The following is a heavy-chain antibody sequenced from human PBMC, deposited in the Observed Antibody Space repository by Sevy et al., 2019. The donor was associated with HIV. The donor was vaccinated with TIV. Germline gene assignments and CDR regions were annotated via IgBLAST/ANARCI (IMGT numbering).Heavy chain of an antibody. CDR1: GFTFSNYN. CDR3: ARDLLVGSTYVFDI. CDR2: ISSSSADI. D-gene: IGHD1-26*01. Sequence: GGSLRLSCAASGFTFSNYNMNWVRQAPGEGLKWVSSISSSSADIYYKDSVKGRFTVSRDNSRKSLFLQMNGLSAEDTALYYCARDLLVGSTYVFDIWGRGTMVTVSS. J-gene: IGHJ3*02. V-gene: IGHV3-21*01.